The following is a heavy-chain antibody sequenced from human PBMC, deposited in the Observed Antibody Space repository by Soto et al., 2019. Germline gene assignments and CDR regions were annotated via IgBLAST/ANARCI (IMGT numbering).Heavy chain of an antibody. J-gene: IGHJ4*02. CDR1: GFTFSSYE. V-gene: IGHV3-48*03. Sequence: GGSLRLACAASGFTFSSYEMNWVRQAPGKGLEWVSDITSTGSTRYYADSVKGRFTISRDNAKNSLYLQMNSLRAEDTAVYYCARGYCTSSACHWNFDYWGQGTLVTVSS. CDR2: ITSTGSTR. CDR3: ARGYCTSSACHWNFDY. D-gene: IGHD2-8*02.